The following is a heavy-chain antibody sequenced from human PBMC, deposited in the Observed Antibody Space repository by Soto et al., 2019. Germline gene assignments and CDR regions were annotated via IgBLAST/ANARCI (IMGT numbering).Heavy chain of an antibody. D-gene: IGHD2-2*01. V-gene: IGHV1-3*01. Sequence: ASVKVSCKASGYTFTSYAMHWVRQAPGQRLEWMGWINAGNGNTKYSQKFQGRVTITRDTSASTAYMELSSLRSEDTAVYYCARHVVVPAGYYYYMDVWGKGTTVTVSS. CDR3: ARHVVVPAGYYYYMDV. CDR2: INAGNGNT. CDR1: GYTFTSYA. J-gene: IGHJ6*03.